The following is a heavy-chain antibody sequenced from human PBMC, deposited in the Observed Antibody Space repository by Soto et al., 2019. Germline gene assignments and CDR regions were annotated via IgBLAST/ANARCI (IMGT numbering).Heavy chain of an antibody. CDR3: AKDGGVTVRVVENTHYFDY. CDR2: ISGSGGST. J-gene: IGHJ4*02. Sequence: GGSLRLSCAASEFTFSSYTISWVRQAPGKGLEWVSAISGSGGSTYYADSVKGRFTISRDNSKNTLYLQMNSLRAEDTALYYCAKDGGVTVRVVENTHYFDYWGQGTPVTVSS. CDR1: EFTFSSYT. D-gene: IGHD3-22*01. V-gene: IGHV3-23*01.